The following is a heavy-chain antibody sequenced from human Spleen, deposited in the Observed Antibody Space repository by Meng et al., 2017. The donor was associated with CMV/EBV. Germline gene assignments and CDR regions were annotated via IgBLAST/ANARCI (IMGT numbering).Heavy chain of an antibody. V-gene: IGHV4-59*12. J-gene: IGHJ4*02. D-gene: IGHD3-10*01. CDR2: IYYSRST. CDR1: GGSISSYY. Sequence: SETLSLTCTVSGGSISSYYWSWIRQPPGKGLEWIGNIYYSRSTNYNPSLKSRVTISVDTSKNQFSLRLSSVTAADTAVYYCAGAMGYGSGSYAGCWGQGTLVTVSS. CDR3: AGAMGYGSGSYAGC.